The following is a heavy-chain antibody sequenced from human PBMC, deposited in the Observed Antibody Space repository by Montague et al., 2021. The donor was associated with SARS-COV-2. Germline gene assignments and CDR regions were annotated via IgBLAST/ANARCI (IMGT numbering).Heavy chain of an antibody. Sequence: SETLSLTCAVYTEASNGYYWKWIRQPPGKGPEWIGDVSHPGSAKYKPSLKSRVTISVDTYRKQVSLRLTSVTAADTATYYCARGVYNRVVFVVSLGYYFDYWGQGSMVAVSS. CDR3: ARGVYNRVVFVVSLGYYFDY. J-gene: IGHJ4*02. V-gene: IGHV4-34*01. CDR2: VSHPGSA. CDR1: TEASNGYY. D-gene: IGHD1-1*01.